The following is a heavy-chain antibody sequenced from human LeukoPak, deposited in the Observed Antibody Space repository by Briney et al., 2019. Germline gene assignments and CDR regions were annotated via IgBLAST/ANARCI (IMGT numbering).Heavy chain of an antibody. D-gene: IGHD1-26*01. V-gene: IGHV4-61*02. CDR1: GGSISSGSYY. J-gene: IGHJ4*02. Sequence: SETLFLTCTVSGGSISSGSYYWSWIRQPAGKGLEWIGRIYSSGSTNYNPSLKSRVTISLDTSKNQFSLKLSSVTAADTAVYYCARVKVGATTWYFDYWGQGTLVTVSS. CDR2: IYSSGST. CDR3: ARVKVGATTWYFDY.